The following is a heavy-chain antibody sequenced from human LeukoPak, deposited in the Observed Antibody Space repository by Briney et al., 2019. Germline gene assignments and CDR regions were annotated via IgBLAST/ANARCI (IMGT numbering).Heavy chain of an antibody. CDR1: GFTFSSYW. Sequence: GGSLRLSCVASGFTFSSYWMHWVRQAPGKGLVWVSRINSDGSSTTYADSVKGRFTISRDNAENTLYLQMNSLRAEDTAVYYCAKDGSYYFDYWGQGTLVTVSS. J-gene: IGHJ4*02. CDR2: INSDGSST. CDR3: AKDGSYYFDY. V-gene: IGHV3-74*01.